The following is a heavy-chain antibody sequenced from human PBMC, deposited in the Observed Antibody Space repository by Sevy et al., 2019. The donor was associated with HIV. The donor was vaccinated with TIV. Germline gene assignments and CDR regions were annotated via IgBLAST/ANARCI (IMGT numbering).Heavy chain of an antibody. J-gene: IGHJ6*02. Sequence: GGSLRLSCVASGLTVGSLSINWVRQAPGKGLEWVSLIYSAGTTFYSDSVKGRFTISRDNSNNTLDLQMNSLRAEDTVIYYCARIKGASSSYAIDVRGQGTTVTVSS. CDR3: ARIKGASSSYAIDV. CDR1: GLTVGSLS. V-gene: IGHV3-53*01. CDR2: IYSAGTT. D-gene: IGHD2-2*01.